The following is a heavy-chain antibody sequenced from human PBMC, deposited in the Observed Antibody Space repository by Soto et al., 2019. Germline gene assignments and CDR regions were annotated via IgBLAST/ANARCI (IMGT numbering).Heavy chain of an antibody. V-gene: IGHV4-59*01. Sequence: PSETLSLTCTVSGGSISSYYWSWIRQPPGKGLEWIGYIYYSGSTNYNPSLKSRVTISVDTSKNQFSLKLSSVTAADTAVYYCARAQQWSYNWFDPWGQGTLVTVSS. CDR3: ARAQQWSYNWFDP. CDR2: IYYSGST. D-gene: IGHD2-15*01. CDR1: GGSISSYY. J-gene: IGHJ5*02.